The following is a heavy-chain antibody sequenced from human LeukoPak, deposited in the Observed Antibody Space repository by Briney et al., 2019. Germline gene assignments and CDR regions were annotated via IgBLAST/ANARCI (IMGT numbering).Heavy chain of an antibody. CDR2: ISWNSGNM. D-gene: IGHD6-6*01. V-gene: IGHV3-9*03. J-gene: IGHJ4*02. CDR3: AKAVGYTSSSGGYFDY. Sequence: GGSLRLSCAASGFTFDDYAMHWVRQAPGKGLEWVSGISWNSGNMGYADSVKGRFTISRDNAKNSLYLQMNSLRAEDMALYYCAKAVGYTSSSGGYFDYWGQGILVTVSS. CDR1: GFTFDDYA.